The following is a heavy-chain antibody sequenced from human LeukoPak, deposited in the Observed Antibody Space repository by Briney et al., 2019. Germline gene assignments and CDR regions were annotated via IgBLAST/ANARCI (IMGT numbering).Heavy chain of an antibody. D-gene: IGHD3-22*01. J-gene: IGHJ1*01. Sequence: PGGSLRLSCAASGFTFSGHWMHWVRQVPGKGLVWVSRINTDGRTTNYADSVKGRFTISRDNAKDTLYLQMNSLRAEDTAVYYCAKDRVGVIVVVTFQHWGQGTLVTVSS. CDR1: GFTFSGHW. CDR2: INTDGRTT. V-gene: IGHV3-74*01. CDR3: AKDRVGVIVVVTFQH.